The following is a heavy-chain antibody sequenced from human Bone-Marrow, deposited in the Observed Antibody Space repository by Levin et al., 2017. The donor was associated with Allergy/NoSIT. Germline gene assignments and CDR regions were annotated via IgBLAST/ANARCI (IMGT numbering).Heavy chain of an antibody. J-gene: IGHJ6*02. Sequence: SETLSLTCTVSGGSVSSGSYYWSWIRQPPGKGLEWIGYIYYSGSTNYNPSLKSRVSISVDTSKNQFSLKLSSVTAADTAVYYCARDAFDYYDSSGYLFGGMDVWGQGTTVTVSS. CDR1: GGSVSSGSYY. V-gene: IGHV4-61*01. D-gene: IGHD3-22*01. CDR3: ARDAFDYYDSSGYLFGGMDV. CDR2: IYYSGST.